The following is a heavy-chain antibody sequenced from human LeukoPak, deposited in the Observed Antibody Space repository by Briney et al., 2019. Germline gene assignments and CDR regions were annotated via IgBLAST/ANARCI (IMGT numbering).Heavy chain of an antibody. J-gene: IGHJ4*02. CDR1: GFVFSSYV. Sequence: GGSLRLSCAASGFVFSSYVMNWVRQAPGKGLEWVSLTSYDGSNKYYEDSVKGRFTISRDNSKNTLHLQMNSLRAEDTAVYYCARASIAAAGFDYWGQGTLVTVSS. CDR3: ARASIAAAGFDY. D-gene: IGHD6-13*01. CDR2: TSYDGSNK. V-gene: IGHV3-30*03.